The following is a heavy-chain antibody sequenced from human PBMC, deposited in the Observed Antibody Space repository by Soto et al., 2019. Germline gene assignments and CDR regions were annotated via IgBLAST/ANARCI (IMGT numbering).Heavy chain of an antibody. CDR3: ASYSYGQNFYDY. D-gene: IGHD5-18*01. CDR1: AGSISSGDYY. J-gene: IGHJ4*02. CDR2: IYYSGST. Sequence: SETLSLTCTVSAGSISSGDYYWSWIRQPPGKGLEWIGYIYYSGSTYYNPSLKSRVTISVDTSKNQFSLKLISVTAAYTAVYYCASYSYGQNFYDYWGQGTLVTVSS. V-gene: IGHV4-30-4*01.